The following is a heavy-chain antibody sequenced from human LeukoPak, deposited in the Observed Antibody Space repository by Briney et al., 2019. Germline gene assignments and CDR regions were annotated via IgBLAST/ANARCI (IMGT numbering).Heavy chain of an antibody. CDR2: IYYSGST. D-gene: IGHD3-10*01. Sequence: SETLSLTCTVSGGSISSSTYYWGWIRQPPGKGLEWIGTIYYSGSTYYNPSLKSRVTISVDTSKNQFSLKLSSVTAADTAVYYCARGVIWLGELSHFDYWGQGALVSVSS. CDR3: ARGVIWLGELSHFDY. V-gene: IGHV4-39*07. J-gene: IGHJ4*02. CDR1: GGSISSSTYY.